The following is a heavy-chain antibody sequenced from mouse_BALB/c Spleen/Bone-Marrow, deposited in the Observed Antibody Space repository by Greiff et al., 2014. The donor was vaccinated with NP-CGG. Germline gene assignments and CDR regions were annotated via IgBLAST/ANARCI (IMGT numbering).Heavy chain of an antibody. CDR2: IDPANGIT. D-gene: IGHD2-1*01. Sequence: VQLKQSGAELVKPGASVKLSCTASGFNIKDTFMHWMKQRPEQGLEWNGRIDPANGITKYDPKFQGKATITTDTSSNTAYRQLSSLTSEDAAVYYCASSGNYEGGAMDYWGQGTSVTVSS. CDR3: ASSGNYEGGAMDY. CDR1: GFNIKDTF. J-gene: IGHJ4*01. V-gene: IGHV14-3*02.